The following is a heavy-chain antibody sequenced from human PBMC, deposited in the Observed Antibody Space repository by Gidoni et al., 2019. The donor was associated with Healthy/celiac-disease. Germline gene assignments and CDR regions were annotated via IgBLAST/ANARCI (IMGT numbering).Heavy chain of an antibody. CDR2: IWYDGSNK. Sequence: QVQLVESGGGVVQPGRSLRLSCAASGFTFSSYGMHWVRQAPGKGLEWVAFIWYDGSNKYYADSVKGRFTISRDNSKNTLYLQMNSLRAEDTAVYYCARELRRRENWFDPWGQGTLVTVSS. J-gene: IGHJ5*02. CDR1: GFTFSSYG. CDR3: ARELRRRENWFDP. D-gene: IGHD4-17*01. V-gene: IGHV3-33*08.